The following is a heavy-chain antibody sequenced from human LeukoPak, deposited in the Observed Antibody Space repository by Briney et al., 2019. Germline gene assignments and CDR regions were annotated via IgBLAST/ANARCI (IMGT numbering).Heavy chain of an antibody. CDR2: LYSGSDT. CDR1: GFSVSTKY. V-gene: IGHV3-53*01. CDR3: ARVGDHFHWYLDL. J-gene: IGHJ2*01. Sequence: PGGSLRLSCAASGFSVSTKYMNWVRQAPGKGLEWVSILYSGSDTYYADSVEGRFIISRDSSKNTLFLQMNDLRVEDTAVYYCARVGDHFHWYLDLWGRGTLVTVSS. D-gene: IGHD3-3*02.